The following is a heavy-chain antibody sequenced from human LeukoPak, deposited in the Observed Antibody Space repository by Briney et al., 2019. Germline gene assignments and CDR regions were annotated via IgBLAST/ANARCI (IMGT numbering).Heavy chain of an antibody. J-gene: IGHJ4*02. CDR1: GGSISSYY. Sequence: SETLSLTCTVSGGSISSYYWGWIRQPAGKGLEWIGRIYTSVSTNYNPSLKSRVTMSVDTSKNQFSLKLSSVTAADSAVYYCARDAKYYYGSGTSGNYFDYWGQGTLVTVSS. CDR3: ARDAKYYYGSGTSGNYFDY. V-gene: IGHV4-4*07. D-gene: IGHD3-10*01. CDR2: IYTSVST.